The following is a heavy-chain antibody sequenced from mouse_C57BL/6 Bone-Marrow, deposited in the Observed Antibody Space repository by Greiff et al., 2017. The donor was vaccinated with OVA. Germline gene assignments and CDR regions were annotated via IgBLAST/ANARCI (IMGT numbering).Heavy chain of an antibody. D-gene: IGHD1-1*01. J-gene: IGHJ2*01. CDR1: GYTFTSYG. CDR3: ASEVYYGSSYSY. V-gene: IGHV1-81*01. Sequence: VMLVESGAELARPGASVKLSCKASGYTFTSYGISWVKQRTGQGLEWIGEIYPRSGNTYYNEKFKGKATLTADKSSSTAYMELRSLTSEDSAVYFCASEVYYGSSYSYWGQGTTLTVSS. CDR2: IYPRSGNT.